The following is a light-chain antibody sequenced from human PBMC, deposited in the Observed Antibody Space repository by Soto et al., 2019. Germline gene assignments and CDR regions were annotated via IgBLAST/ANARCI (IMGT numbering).Light chain of an antibody. CDR1: QSVSSSY. J-gene: IGKJ1*01. CDR2: DVS. V-gene: IGKV3-20*01. Sequence: EIVLTQSPGTLSLSPGERATLSCRSSQSVSSSYLAWYQQKPGQAPRLLIYDVSSRATGSPDRFSRSGSGTDFTLTISRLEPEDFAVYYCQQYGSSPTFGQGTKVEIK. CDR3: QQYGSSPT.